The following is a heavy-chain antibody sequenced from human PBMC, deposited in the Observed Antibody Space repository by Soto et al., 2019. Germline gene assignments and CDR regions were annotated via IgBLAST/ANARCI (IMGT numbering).Heavy chain of an antibody. V-gene: IGHV4-31*03. CDR2: IYYSGST. CDR3: HGSGSYYHYFDY. CDR1: GGSISSGGYY. Sequence: SETLSLTCTVSGGSISSGGYYWSWIRQHPGKGLEWIGYIYYSGSTYYNPSLKSRVTISVDTSKNQFSLKLSSVTAADTAVYYCHGSGSYYHYFDYWGRGTLVTVSS. D-gene: IGHD3-10*01. J-gene: IGHJ4*02.